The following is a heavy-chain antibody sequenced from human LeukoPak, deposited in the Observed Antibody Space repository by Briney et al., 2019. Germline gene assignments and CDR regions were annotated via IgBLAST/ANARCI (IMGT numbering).Heavy chain of an antibody. CDR1: GYTFTSSG. V-gene: IGHV1-18*01. Sequence: ASVKVSCKASGYTFTSSGISWVRQAPGQGLEWMGWISAYNGNTNYAQKLQGRVTMTTDTSTSTAYMELRSLRSDDTAVYYCARRGMDPGPDYWYGMDVWGQGTTVTVSS. CDR2: ISAYNGNT. CDR3: ARRGMDPGPDYWYGMDV. D-gene: IGHD3/OR15-3a*01. J-gene: IGHJ6*02.